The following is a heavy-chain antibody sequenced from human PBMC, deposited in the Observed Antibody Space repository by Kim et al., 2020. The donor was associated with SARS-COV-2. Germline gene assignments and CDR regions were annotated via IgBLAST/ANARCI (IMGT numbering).Heavy chain of an antibody. CDR3: AAGEYYDSSKYYSVYYSRIDV. CDR1: GFTFSGSV. V-gene: IGHV1-58*01. J-gene: IGHJ6*02. CDR2: IVVGSGYT. Sequence: SVKVSCKASGFTFSGSVVQWVRQSRGQGLEWMGWIVVGSGYTKYAQRFQERVTITRDMSTDTAYMEFTSLRIENTAVYYCAAGEYYDSSKYYSVYYSRIDVLGQGAAVTVSS. D-gene: IGHD3-22*01.